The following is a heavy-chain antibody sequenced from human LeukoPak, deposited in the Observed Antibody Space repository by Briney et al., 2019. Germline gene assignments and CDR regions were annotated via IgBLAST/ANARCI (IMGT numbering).Heavy chain of an antibody. CDR3: ARDPHFYSGSSPRPWD. CDR2: ISSSSSYI. J-gene: IGHJ4*02. Sequence: PGGSLRLSCAASGFTFSSYTMNWVRQAPGKGLEWVSSISSSSSYIYYADSVKGRFTISRDNAKNSLYLQMNSLRAEDTAVYYCARDPHFYSGSSPRPWDWGQGTLVTVSS. CDR1: GFTFSSYT. D-gene: IGHD1-26*01. V-gene: IGHV3-21*01.